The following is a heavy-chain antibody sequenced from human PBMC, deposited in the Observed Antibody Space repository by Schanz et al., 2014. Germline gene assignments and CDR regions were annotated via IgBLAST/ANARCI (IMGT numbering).Heavy chain of an antibody. CDR2: ISSSSSTR. CDR3: VSSGSYSSYAF. J-gene: IGHJ4*02. D-gene: IGHD3-10*01. CDR1: GFTFSGFW. Sequence: EVQLAESGGGLVQPGGSLRLSCAASGFTFSGFWMTWVRQAPGKGLEWVSYISSSSSTRYYADSVKGRFTISRDNAKNSLFLQMNSLRAEDTAVYHCVSSGSYSSYAFWGQGTLVTGSS. V-gene: IGHV3-48*01.